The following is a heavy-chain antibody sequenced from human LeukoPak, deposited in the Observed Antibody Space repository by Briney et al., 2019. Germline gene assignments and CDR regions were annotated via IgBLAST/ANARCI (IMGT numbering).Heavy chain of an antibody. Sequence: GGSLRLSCAASGFTFSDYYMSWIRQAPGKGLEWVSYISSSGSTIYYADSVKGRFTISRDNAKNSLYLQINSLRAEDTAVYYCARDSTYYYDSSGYYYGWFDPWGQGTLVTVSS. CDR3: ARDSTYYYDSSGYYYGWFDP. CDR2: ISSSGSTI. CDR1: GFTFSDYY. V-gene: IGHV3-11*01. J-gene: IGHJ5*02. D-gene: IGHD3-22*01.